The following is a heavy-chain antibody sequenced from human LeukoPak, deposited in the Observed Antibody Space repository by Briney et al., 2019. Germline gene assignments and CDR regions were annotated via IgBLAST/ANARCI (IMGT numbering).Heavy chain of an antibody. J-gene: IGHJ4*02. Sequence: GASVKVSCKASGGTFSSYAISWVRPAPGQGLAWMGRIIPILGIANYAQKFQGRVTITADKSTSTAYMELSSLRSEDTAVYYCASQTGVPPPSSLDYWGQGTLVTVSS. CDR1: GGTFSSYA. CDR3: ASQTGVPPPSSLDY. CDR2: IIPILGIA. D-gene: IGHD7-27*01. V-gene: IGHV1-69*04.